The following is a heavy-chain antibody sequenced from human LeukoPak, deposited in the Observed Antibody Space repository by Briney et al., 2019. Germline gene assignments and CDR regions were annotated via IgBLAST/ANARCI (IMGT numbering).Heavy chain of an antibody. J-gene: IGHJ4*02. V-gene: IGHV3-30*18. CDR1: GFTFSSYG. D-gene: IGHD6-19*01. CDR3: AKRSRRTIAVDYFDY. CDR2: ISYDGSNK. Sequence: GGSLRLSCAASGFTFSSYGMHWVRQAPGKGLEWVAVISYDGSNKYYADSVKGRFTISRDNSKNTLYLQMNGLRAEDTAVYYCAKRSRRTIAVDYFDYWGQGTLVTVSS.